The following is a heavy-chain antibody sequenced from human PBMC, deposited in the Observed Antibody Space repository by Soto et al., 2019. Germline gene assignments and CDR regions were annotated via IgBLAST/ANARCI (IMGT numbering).Heavy chain of an antibody. CDR2: IRSENVNT. CDR1: GYIFMNYG. J-gene: IGHJ6*02. D-gene: IGHD3-22*01. Sequence: GASVKVSCKASGYIFMNYGISWVRQAPGQGLEWMGWIRSENVNTNYDQKLQDRFTMTTDTSTSTAYMELRSLRSDDTAIYYCARYPTFYYDTLVRRPYYYYYGMDVWGQGTTVTVSS. CDR3: ARYPTFYYDTLVRRPYYYYYGMDV. V-gene: IGHV1-18*01.